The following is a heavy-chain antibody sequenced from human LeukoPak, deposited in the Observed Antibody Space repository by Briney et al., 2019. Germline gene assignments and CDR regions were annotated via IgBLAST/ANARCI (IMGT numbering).Heavy chain of an antibody. D-gene: IGHD2-21*02. CDR2: ISGSGGST. CDR1: GFTFSSYA. CDR3: AKTARRSRYYFDY. V-gene: IGHV3-23*01. J-gene: IGHJ4*02. Sequence: TGGSLRLSCAASGFTFSSYAMSWVRQAPGKGLEWVSAISGSGGSTHYADSVKGWFTISRDNSKNTLYLQMNSLRAEDTAVYYCAKTARRSRYYFDYWGQGTLVTVSS.